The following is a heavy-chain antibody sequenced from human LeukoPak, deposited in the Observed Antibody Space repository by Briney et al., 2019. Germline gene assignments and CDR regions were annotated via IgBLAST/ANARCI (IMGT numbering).Heavy chain of an antibody. CDR3: ARGRSQWLRNFDY. CDR2: INHSGST. Sequence: PSETLSLTCAVYGGSFSGYYWSWIRQPPGKGLEWIGEINHSGSTNYNPSLKSRVTISVDTSKNQFSPKLSSVTAADTAVYYCARGRSQWLRNFDYWGQGTLVTVSS. CDR1: GGSFSGYY. V-gene: IGHV4-34*01. J-gene: IGHJ4*02. D-gene: IGHD5-12*01.